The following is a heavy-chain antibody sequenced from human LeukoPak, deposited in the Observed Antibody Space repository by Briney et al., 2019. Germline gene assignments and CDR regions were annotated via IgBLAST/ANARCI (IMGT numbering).Heavy chain of an antibody. J-gene: IGHJ6*03. V-gene: IGHV4-61*02. Sequence: TLSLTCTVSGGSISSGSYYWSWIRQPAGKGLEWIGRIYTSGSTNYNPSLKSRVTISVDTSKNQFSLKLSSVTAADTAVYYCARDRGEWSQGLDCYYYYYMDVWGKGTTVTVSS. CDR3: ARDRGEWSQGLDCYYYYYMDV. CDR2: IYTSGST. D-gene: IGHD3-3*01. CDR1: GGSISSGSYY.